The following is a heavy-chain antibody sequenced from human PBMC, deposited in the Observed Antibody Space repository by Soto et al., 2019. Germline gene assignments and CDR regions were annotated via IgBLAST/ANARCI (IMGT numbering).Heavy chain of an antibody. CDR3: ARSVWSVAVKGDWFDP. J-gene: IGHJ5*02. V-gene: IGHV3-21*01. Sequence: GGSLRFSCAASGFTFSSYSMNWVRQAPGKGLEWVSSISSSSSYIYYADSVKGRFTISRDNAKNSLYLQMNSLRAEDTAVYYCARSVWSVAVKGDWFDPWGQGTLVTVSS. CDR2: ISSSSSYI. CDR1: GFTFSSYS. D-gene: IGHD6-19*01.